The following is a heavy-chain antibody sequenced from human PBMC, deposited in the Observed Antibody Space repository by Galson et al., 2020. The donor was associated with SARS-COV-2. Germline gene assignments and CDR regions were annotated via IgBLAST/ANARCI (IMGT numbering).Heavy chain of an antibody. V-gene: IGHV3-74*01. Sequence: SCAASGFTFSSYWMHWVRQAPGKGLVWVSRIYSAGSSTSYTDSVKGRFTISGDDAKNTLYLHMRSLRAEDTAVYYCARGDMRNDYFDYWGQGTLVTVSS. CDR2: IYSAGSST. CDR1: GFTFSSYW. D-gene: IGHD3-16*01. J-gene: IGHJ4*02. CDR3: ARGDMRNDYFDY.